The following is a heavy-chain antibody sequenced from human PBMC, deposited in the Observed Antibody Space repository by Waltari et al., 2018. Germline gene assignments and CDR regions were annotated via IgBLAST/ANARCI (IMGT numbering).Heavy chain of an antibody. CDR2: ISSSSSNR. V-gene: IGHV3-48*01. Sequence: EVQLVESGGALAQPGGSLGRSCATSGSVFRAHSMTWVRRFPGKGLEWVSYISSSSSNRYYAESVRGRFTISRDNAQNSLFLQMDSLRAEDTAVYFCARDLSREHAVAGRPGPAMDVWGRGTTVIVSS. CDR1: GSVFRAHS. J-gene: IGHJ6*02. D-gene: IGHD6-19*01. CDR3: ARDLSREHAVAGRPGPAMDV.